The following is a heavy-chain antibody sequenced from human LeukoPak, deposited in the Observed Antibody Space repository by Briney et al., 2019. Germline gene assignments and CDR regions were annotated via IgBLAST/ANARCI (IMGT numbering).Heavy chain of an antibody. CDR2: IIPIFGTA. J-gene: IGHJ3*02. D-gene: IGHD6-19*01. CDR3: ARPATNIAVAGNGGAFDI. Sequence: ASVKVSCKASGGTFSSYAISWVRQAPGQGLEWMGGIIPIFGTANYAQKFQGRVTITTDESTSTAYMELSSLRSEDTAVYYCARPATNIAVAGNGGAFDIWGQGTMVTVSS. CDR1: GGTFSSYA. V-gene: IGHV1-69*05.